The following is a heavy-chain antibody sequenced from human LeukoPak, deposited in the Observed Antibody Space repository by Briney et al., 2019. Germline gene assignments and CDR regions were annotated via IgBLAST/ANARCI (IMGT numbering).Heavy chain of an antibody. D-gene: IGHD3-22*01. Sequence: GASVEVSCKASGYTFTDYYMNWVRQAPGQGLEWLGIINPSGGSTSYAQKFQGRVTMTRDTSTNKVYMELSSLRSEDTAVYYCARAKVVSGTLDYWGQGTLVTVSS. CDR3: ARAKVVSGTLDY. V-gene: IGHV1-46*01. J-gene: IGHJ4*02. CDR1: GYTFTDYY. CDR2: INPSGGST.